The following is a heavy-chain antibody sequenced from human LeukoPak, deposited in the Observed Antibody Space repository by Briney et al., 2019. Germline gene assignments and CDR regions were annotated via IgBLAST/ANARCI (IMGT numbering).Heavy chain of an antibody. V-gene: IGHV3-53*05. CDR1: GFTIGKSD. J-gene: IGHJ4*02. CDR2: VYTGGRT. Sequence: PGGSLRLSCATSGFTIGKSDMAWVRQAPGKGLEWVSIVYTGGRTFHADSVKGRFTMSRDQSKNTVGLQMNSLRSEDTALYYCARGSMPGTGLPFDYWDQGTQVSVSS. D-gene: IGHD3-9*01. CDR3: ARGSMPGTGLPFDY.